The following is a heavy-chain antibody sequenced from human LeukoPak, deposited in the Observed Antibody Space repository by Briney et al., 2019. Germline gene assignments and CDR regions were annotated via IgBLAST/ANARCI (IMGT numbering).Heavy chain of an antibody. D-gene: IGHD3-22*01. V-gene: IGHV4-34*01. Sequence: PSETLSLTCAVYGGSFSGYYWSWIRQPPGKGLEWIGEINHSGSTNYNPSLKSRVTISVDTPKNQFSLKLSSVTAADTAVYYCARIKYYYDSSGYYLPAGFSPTYYYYYYMDVWGKGTTVTISS. J-gene: IGHJ6*03. CDR1: GGSFSGYY. CDR3: ARIKYYYDSSGYYLPAGFSPTYYYYYYMDV. CDR2: INHSGST.